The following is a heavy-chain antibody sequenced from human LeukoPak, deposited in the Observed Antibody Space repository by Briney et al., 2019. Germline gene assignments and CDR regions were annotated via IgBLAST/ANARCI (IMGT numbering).Heavy chain of an antibody. Sequence: ASVKVSCKASGYTFSNYGITWVRQAPGQGLARMGWISGYNGNTNYAQKFQGRVTMTTETSTSTAYMELRSLRSDDTAVYYCARTCSGSSCYVIYWGQGTLLTVSS. CDR1: GYTFSNYG. V-gene: IGHV1-18*01. CDR3: ARTCSGSSCYVIY. CDR2: ISGYNGNT. J-gene: IGHJ4*02. D-gene: IGHD2-2*01.